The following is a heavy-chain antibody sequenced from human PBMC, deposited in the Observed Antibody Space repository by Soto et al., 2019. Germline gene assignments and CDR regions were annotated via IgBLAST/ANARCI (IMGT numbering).Heavy chain of an antibody. J-gene: IGHJ4*02. Sequence: KPSDSLSLTYGVYGGPYCGYHWSWIRQPPGKGLEWIGEINHSGSTNYNPSLKSRVTISVDTSKNQFSLKLSSVTAADTAVYYCARGYSYCYGVDYWGQGTLVTVS. CDR1: GGPYCGYH. D-gene: IGHD5-18*01. CDR3: ARGYSYCYGVDY. V-gene: IGHV4-34*01. CDR2: INHSGST.